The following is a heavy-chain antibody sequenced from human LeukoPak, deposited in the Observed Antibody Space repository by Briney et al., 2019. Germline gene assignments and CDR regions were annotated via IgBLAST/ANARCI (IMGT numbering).Heavy chain of an antibody. Sequence: GGSLRLSCAVSGITLSNYGMSWVRQAPGKGLEWVAGISASGGTTNYADSVKGRFSISRDNPKKTLYLQMNSLRAEDTAVYFCAKRGVVIRVVLVGFHKEAYYFDSWGQGDLVTVSS. CDR3: AKRGVVIRVVLVGFHKEAYYFDS. V-gene: IGHV3-23*01. CDR1: GITLSNYG. CDR2: ISASGGTT. J-gene: IGHJ4*02. D-gene: IGHD3-10*01.